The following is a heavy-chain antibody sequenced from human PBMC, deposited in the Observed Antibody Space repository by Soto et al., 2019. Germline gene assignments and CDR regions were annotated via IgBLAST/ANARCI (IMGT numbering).Heavy chain of an antibody. J-gene: IGHJ6*02. CDR1: GFTFDDYA. D-gene: IGHD2-2*02. V-gene: IGHV3-9*01. CDR3: AKDRSGGCSSTSCYTTYYYGMDV. CDR2: ISWNSGSI. Sequence: EVQLVESGGGLVQPGRSLRLSCAASGFTFDDYAMHWVRQAPGKGLEWVSGISWNSGSIGYADSVKGRFTISRDNAKNSLYLQMNSLRAEDTALYYCAKDRSGGCSSTSCYTTYYYGMDVWGQGTTVTVSS.